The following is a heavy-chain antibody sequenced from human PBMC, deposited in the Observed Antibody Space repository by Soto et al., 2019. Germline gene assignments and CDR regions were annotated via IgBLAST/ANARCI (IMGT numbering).Heavy chain of an antibody. CDR3: ARGLMDDFWSAYWGWFDP. J-gene: IGHJ5*02. D-gene: IGHD3-3*01. V-gene: IGHV1-2*04. CDR1: GYTFTGYY. CDR2: INPNSGDT. Sequence: QVQLVQSGAEVKKPGASVKVSCKASGYTFTGYYMHWVRQAPGQGLEWMGWINPNSGDTNYAQKFQGWVTMTRDTSISTAYMELSRLRSDDTAVYYCARGLMDDFWSAYWGWFDPWGQGTLVTVSS.